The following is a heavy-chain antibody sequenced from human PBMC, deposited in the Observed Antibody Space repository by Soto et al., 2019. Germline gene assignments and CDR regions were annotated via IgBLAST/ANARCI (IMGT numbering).Heavy chain of an antibody. J-gene: IGHJ4*02. Sequence: EVQLVESGGGLVKPGGSLRLSCAASGFTFTRYSMNWVRQAPGKGLEWVSSISSTTNYIYYGDSMNGRFTISRENAKNSLYLEMNSLSAEDTAVYYCARESEDLTSTFDYWGQGTLVTVSS. CDR2: ISSTTNYI. V-gene: IGHV3-21*06. CDR1: GFTFTRYS. CDR3: ARESEDLTSTFDY.